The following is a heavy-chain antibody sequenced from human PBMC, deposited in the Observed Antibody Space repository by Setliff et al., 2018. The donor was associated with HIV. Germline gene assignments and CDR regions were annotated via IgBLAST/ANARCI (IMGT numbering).Heavy chain of an antibody. CDR1: GYIFSDYY. D-gene: IGHD3-22*01. CDR2: INPNSGDT. J-gene: IGHJ4*02. V-gene: IGHV1-2*02. CDR3: GREVVIAAIGSLDL. Sequence: ASVKVSCKAYGYIFSDYYIHWVRQAPGQGLERMGWINPNSGDTKYSERFQGRVTMTRDTSMGAIFMELRSLTSADTAVYYCGREVVIAAIGSLDLWGQGTLVTVSS.